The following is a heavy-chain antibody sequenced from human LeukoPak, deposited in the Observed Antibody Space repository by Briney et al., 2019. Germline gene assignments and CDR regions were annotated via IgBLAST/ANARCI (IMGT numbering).Heavy chain of an antibody. Sequence: SETLSRTCAVYGGSFSGYYWSWIRQPPGKGLEWLGEINHSGSTNYNPSLKSRVTISVDTSKNQFSLKLSSVTAADTAVYYCARGGGYYGSGIYFDYWGQGTLVTVSS. J-gene: IGHJ4*02. V-gene: IGHV4-34*01. CDR2: INHSGST. CDR3: ARGGGYYGSGIYFDY. D-gene: IGHD3-10*01. CDR1: GGSFSGYY.